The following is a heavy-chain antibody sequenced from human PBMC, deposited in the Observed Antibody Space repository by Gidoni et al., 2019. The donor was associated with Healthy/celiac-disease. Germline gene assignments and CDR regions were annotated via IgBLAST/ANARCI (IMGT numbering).Heavy chain of an antibody. CDR2: INHSGST. D-gene: IGHD1-26*01. CDR1: GGSFSGYY. CDR3: ARRGRIVGASPPGYFQH. Sequence: QVQLQQWGAGLLKPSETLSLPCAVYGGSFSGYYWSWIRQPPGKGLEWIGEINHSGSTNYNPSIKSRVTISVDTSKNQFSRKLRSVTAADTAVYYCARRGRIVGASPPGYFQHWGQGTLVTVSS. J-gene: IGHJ1*01. V-gene: IGHV4-34*01.